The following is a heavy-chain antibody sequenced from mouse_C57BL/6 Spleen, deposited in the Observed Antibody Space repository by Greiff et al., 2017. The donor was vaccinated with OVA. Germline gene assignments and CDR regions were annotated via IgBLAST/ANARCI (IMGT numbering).Heavy chain of an antibody. V-gene: IGHV1-72*01. J-gene: IGHJ4*01. D-gene: IGHD1-1*01. CDR2: IDPNSGGT. Sequence: QVQLQQPGAELVKPGASVKLSCKASGYTFTSYWMHWVKQRPGRGLAWIGMIDPNSGGTKYNEKFKSKATLTVDKPSSPAYMQLSSLTSEDSAVYYCARSLITTAYYAMDYWGQGTSVTVSS. CDR3: ARSLITTAYYAMDY. CDR1: GYTFTSYW.